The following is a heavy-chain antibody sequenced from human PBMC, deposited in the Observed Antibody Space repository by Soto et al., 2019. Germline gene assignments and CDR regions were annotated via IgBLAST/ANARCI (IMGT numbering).Heavy chain of an antibody. CDR3: ARGYGDYDSSTDAFDI. D-gene: IGHD4-17*01. V-gene: IGHV3-48*01. J-gene: IGHJ3*02. CDR2: ISSSSSTI. CDR1: GFTFSSYS. Sequence: VGSLRLSCAASGFTFSSYSMNWVRQAPGKGLEWVSYISSSSSTIYYADSVKGRFTISRDNAKNSLYLQMDSLRAEDTAVYYCARGYGDYDSSTDAFDIWGQGTMVTVSS.